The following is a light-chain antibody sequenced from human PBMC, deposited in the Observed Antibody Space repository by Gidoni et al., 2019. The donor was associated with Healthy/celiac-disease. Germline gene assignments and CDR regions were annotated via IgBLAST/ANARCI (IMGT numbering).Light chain of an antibody. Sequence: DIQITQSPSSLSASVGDRVTITCRASQNIISYLYGYQQKPGKAPKLLIYAASSLQRGVPSRFCGSGSGTDFTTTISSLQPEEFATYYCQQSYSSPGAFXPXTKVXIK. CDR3: QQSYSSPGA. J-gene: IGKJ3*01. CDR1: QNIISY. V-gene: IGKV1-39*01. CDR2: AAS.